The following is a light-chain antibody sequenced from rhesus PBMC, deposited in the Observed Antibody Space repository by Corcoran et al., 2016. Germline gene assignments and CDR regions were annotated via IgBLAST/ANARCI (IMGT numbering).Light chain of an antibody. CDR2: RVN. CDR3: SSYEASDTYI. Sequence: QSAPIPSPSVSGSLGQSVPISCTGTSSDVGRYTFVSWYRQQPGTPTKLMMYRVNVRPSGVSDRCSGSKSGDTASLNISGLQAEDEADYYCSSYEASDTYIFGAGTRLTVL. V-gene: IGLV2-11*01. CDR1: SSDVGRYTF. J-gene: IGLJ1*01.